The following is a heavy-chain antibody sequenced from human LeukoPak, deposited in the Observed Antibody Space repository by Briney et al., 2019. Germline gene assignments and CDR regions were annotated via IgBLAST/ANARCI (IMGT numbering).Heavy chain of an antibody. V-gene: IGHV3-15*01. CDR3: TTDPSRSGYYYYYMDV. D-gene: IGHD3-10*01. CDR2: IKSKTDGGTT. J-gene: IGHJ6*03. Sequence: GGPLRLSCAASGFTFSNAWMSWVRQAPGKGLEWVGRIKSKTDGGTTDYAAPVKGRFTISRDDSKNTLYLQMNSLKTEDTAVYYCTTDPSRSGYYYYYMDVWGKGTTVTVSS. CDR1: GFTFSNAW.